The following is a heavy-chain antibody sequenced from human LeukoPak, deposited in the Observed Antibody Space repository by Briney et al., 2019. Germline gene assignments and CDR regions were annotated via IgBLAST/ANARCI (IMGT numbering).Heavy chain of an antibody. V-gene: IGHV5-51*01. J-gene: IGHJ6*03. CDR2: IYPDDSDT. CDR1: GYTFSSYW. Sequence: GDSLRISCKGSGYTFSSYWIGWVRQMPGKGLEWMGIIYPDDSDTRYSPSFQGQVTISADKSISTAYLQWSSLKASDTAMYPCARLAYCSNDVCYSNYYYSMDVWGKGTTVTVSS. D-gene: IGHD2-8*01. CDR3: ARLAYCSNDVCYSNYYYSMDV.